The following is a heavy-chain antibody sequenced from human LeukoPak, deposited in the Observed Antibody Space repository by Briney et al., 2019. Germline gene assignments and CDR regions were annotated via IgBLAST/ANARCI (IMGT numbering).Heavy chain of an antibody. V-gene: IGHV4-61*02. CDR1: GGSISSGSYY. CDR3: ARGHYEPAFDI. CDR2: IYTSGST. Sequence: SETLSLTCTASGGSISSGSYYWSWIRQPAGKGLEWIGRIYTSGSTNYNPSLKSRVTISVDTSKNQFSLKLSSVTAADTAVYYCARGHYEPAFDIWGQGTMVTVSS. D-gene: IGHD4-17*01. J-gene: IGHJ3*02.